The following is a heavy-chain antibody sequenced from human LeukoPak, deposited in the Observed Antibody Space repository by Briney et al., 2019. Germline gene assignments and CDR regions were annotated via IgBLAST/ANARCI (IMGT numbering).Heavy chain of an antibody. D-gene: IGHD3-10*01. CDR1: GFTFSSYA. V-gene: IGHV3-23*01. CDR2: ISGSGGST. CDR3: ARVPFGSGSYSTLDY. Sequence: GGSLRLSCAASGFTFSSYAMSWVRQAPGKGLEWVSAISGSGGSTYYADSVKGRFTISRDNPKNTLFLQMKSLRAEDTAVYYCARVPFGSGSYSTLDYWGQGTLVTVSS. J-gene: IGHJ4*02.